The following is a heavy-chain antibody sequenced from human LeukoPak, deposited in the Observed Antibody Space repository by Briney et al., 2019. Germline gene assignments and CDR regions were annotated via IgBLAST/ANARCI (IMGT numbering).Heavy chain of an antibody. CDR3: AKAPYYDFWSGSHY. D-gene: IGHD3-3*01. V-gene: IGHV3-23*01. J-gene: IGHJ4*02. CDR1: GFTFSSYA. CDR2: ISGSGGST. Sequence: GGSLRLSCAASGFTFSSYAMSWVRQAPGKGLEWVSAISGSGGSTYYADSVKGRFTISRDNSKNTLYLQMNSLRAEDTAVYYCAKAPYYDFWSGSHYWGQGTLVTVSS.